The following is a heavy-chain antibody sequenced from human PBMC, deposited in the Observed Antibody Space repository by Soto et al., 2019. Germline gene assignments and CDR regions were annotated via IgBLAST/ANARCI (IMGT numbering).Heavy chain of an antibody. CDR1: GRTFSGIA. V-gene: IGHV1-69*13. CDR3: SSSLVGATRVRDVEQ. J-gene: IGHJ1*01. Sequence: SSVQVSCEAPGRTFSGIAIPWVRQAPGQGLEWMGGIIPISGRTKYPQTFQGRVTITADESTSTAYMELSSLTYVDTAVYYCSSSLVGATRVRDVEQWG. CDR2: IIPISGRT. D-gene: IGHD1-26*01.